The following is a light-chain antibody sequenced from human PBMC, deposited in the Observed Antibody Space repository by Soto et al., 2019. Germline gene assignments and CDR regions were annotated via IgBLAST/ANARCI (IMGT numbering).Light chain of an antibody. CDR1: QSINNL. V-gene: IGKV1-5*01. CDR2: DFS. J-gene: IGKJ4*01. Sequence: DVQMTKSPSILSASVGDRVTITCRASQSINNLLAWSLHKPGKAPKFLIYDFSTLESGVPSRFRGSGSGPEFTLTIISLQPAECATDYSHQHDIYSLTFGVGTSVDIK. CDR3: HQHDIYSLT.